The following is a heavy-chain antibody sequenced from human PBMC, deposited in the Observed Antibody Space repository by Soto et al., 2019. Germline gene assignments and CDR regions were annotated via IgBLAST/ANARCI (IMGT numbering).Heavy chain of an antibody. CDR1: GDSITTGGHY. J-gene: IGHJ5*02. D-gene: IGHD3-9*01. CDR3: ARLIRNYDILTGYSNWFDP. Sequence: SETLSLTCTVSGDSITTGGHYWSWIRQPPGKGLEWIGYIYHSGSTFYNPSLKSRVTISEDRSKNHFSLKLSSVTAADAAVYYCARLIRNYDILTGYSNWFDPWGQGTLVTVSS. V-gene: IGHV4-30-2*01. CDR2: IYHSGST.